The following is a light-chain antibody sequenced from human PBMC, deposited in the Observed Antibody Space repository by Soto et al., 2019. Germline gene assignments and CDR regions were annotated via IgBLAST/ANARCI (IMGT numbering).Light chain of an antibody. CDR2: DAS. V-gene: IGKV3-20*01. Sequence: EIVLTQSPATLSLSPGERAILSCRASQSVSTYLAWYQQKPGQAPRLLIFDASNRATGIPARFSGSGSGTDFTLTISRLETDDSAVYYCQQYGGSPFTFGPGTKVDIK. CDR3: QQYGGSPFT. J-gene: IGKJ3*01. CDR1: QSVSTY.